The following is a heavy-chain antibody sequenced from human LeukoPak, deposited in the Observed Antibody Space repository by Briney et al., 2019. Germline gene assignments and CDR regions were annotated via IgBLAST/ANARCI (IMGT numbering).Heavy chain of an antibody. D-gene: IGHD6-19*01. V-gene: IGHV3-23*01. CDR1: GVTFSSYV. Sequence: PGGSLRLSCEASGVTFSSYVMSWVRQAPGKGPEWVSTISYNGAGTYYADSVKGRFTISRDNSENTLYLQMNSLRVEDTAIYYCAKDLGSGWESGKDYWGQGTLVTVSS. CDR2: ISYNGAGT. CDR3: AKDLGSGWESGKDY. J-gene: IGHJ4*02.